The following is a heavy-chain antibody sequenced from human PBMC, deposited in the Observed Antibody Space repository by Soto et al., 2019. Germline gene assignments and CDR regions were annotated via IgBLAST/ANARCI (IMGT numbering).Heavy chain of an antibody. D-gene: IGHD2-15*01. J-gene: IGHJ2*01. CDR2: INHSGST. CDR3: VSKLGSCTGGSCNWYFHL. Sequence: QVQLQQWGAGLLKPSETLSLTCAVYGGSFSGFYWSWIRQPPGKGLEWIGEINHSGSTNYNPSLKSRVTISADTSKNQFSLQLSSVTAADTAVYYCVSKLGSCTGGSCNWYFHLGGRGTLVTVSS. V-gene: IGHV4-34*01. CDR1: GGSFSGFY.